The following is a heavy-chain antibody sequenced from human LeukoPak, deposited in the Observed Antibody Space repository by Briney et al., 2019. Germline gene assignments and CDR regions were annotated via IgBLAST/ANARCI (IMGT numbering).Heavy chain of an antibody. Sequence: GGSLRLSCAASEFSFTSYWMSWVRQAPGKGLEWVANINQDGSEKYYVDSVKGRFTLSRDNAKNSLYLQMNSLRAEDTAVYYCARDRYGDYDYWGQGTLVTVSS. V-gene: IGHV3-7*04. J-gene: IGHJ4*02. CDR2: INQDGSEK. CDR1: EFSFTSYW. CDR3: ARDRYGDYDY. D-gene: IGHD4-17*01.